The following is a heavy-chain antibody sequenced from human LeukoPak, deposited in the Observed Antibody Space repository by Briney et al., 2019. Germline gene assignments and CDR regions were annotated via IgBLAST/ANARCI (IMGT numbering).Heavy chain of an antibody. Sequence: GGSLRLPCAASGFTFNTFNMNWVRQAPGKGLEWVSSITSGGDYIYYADSVKGRFTTSRDNAKNSLSLQLNSLRVEDTAVYYCARGHYDVLAASYKWTPDYWGQGTLVTVSS. CDR2: ITSGGDYI. V-gene: IGHV3-21*01. CDR3: ARGHYDVLAASYKWTPDY. J-gene: IGHJ4*02. CDR1: GFTFNTFN. D-gene: IGHD3-9*01.